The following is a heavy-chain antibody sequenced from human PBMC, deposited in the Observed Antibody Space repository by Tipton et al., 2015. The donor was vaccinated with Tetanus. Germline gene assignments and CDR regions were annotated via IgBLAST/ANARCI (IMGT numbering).Heavy chain of an antibody. CDR1: GFTITDHD. Sequence: GSLRLSCAASGFTITDHDMYWVRQTPGKRLEWVSAIDTAGDTYYRGSVKGRFTISRDNAKNLLYLQMSNLRREDTAVYYCASSTVTRWGQGTLVTVSS. CDR3: ASSTVTR. V-gene: IGHV3-13*01. D-gene: IGHD4-17*01. CDR2: IDTAGDT. J-gene: IGHJ4*02.